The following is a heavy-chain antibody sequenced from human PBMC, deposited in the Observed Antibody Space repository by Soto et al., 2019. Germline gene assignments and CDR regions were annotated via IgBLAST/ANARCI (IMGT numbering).Heavy chain of an antibody. Sequence: PGGSLRLSCAASGFTFSSYSMNWVRQAPGKGLEWVSYISSSSSTIYYADSVKGRFTISRDNAKNSLYLQMNSLRDEDTAVYYCARDNLIEDYYDSSAVGYFDLWGRGTLVTVSS. J-gene: IGHJ2*01. CDR3: ARDNLIEDYYDSSAVGYFDL. V-gene: IGHV3-48*02. CDR1: GFTFSSYS. CDR2: ISSSSSTI. D-gene: IGHD3-22*01.